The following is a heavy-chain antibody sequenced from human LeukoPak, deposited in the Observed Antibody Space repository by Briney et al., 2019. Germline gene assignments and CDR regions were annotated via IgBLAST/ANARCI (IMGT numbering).Heavy chain of an antibody. D-gene: IGHD3-22*01. CDR3: ARTYYYDSSGHCFDY. J-gene: IGHJ4*02. CDR1: GYTFTGYY. Sequence: ASVKVSCKASGYTFTGYYMHWVRQAPGQGLEWMGWINPNSGGTNYAQKFQGRVTMTRDTSISTAYMELSRLRSDDTAVYYCARTYYYDSSGHCFDYWGQGTLVTVSS. CDR2: INPNSGGT. V-gene: IGHV1-2*02.